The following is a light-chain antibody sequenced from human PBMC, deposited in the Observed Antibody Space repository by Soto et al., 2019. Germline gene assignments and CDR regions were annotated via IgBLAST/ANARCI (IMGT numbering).Light chain of an antibody. CDR1: QSVSSN. CDR3: QQYNNWTA. Sequence: EIVMTQSPATLSVSAGERATLSCRASQSVSSNLAWYQQKPGQAPRLLIYGASTRATDIPARFSGSGSGTESTLTISSLQSEDFAVYYCQQYNNWTAFGPGTKADIK. J-gene: IGKJ3*01. CDR2: GAS. V-gene: IGKV3-15*01.